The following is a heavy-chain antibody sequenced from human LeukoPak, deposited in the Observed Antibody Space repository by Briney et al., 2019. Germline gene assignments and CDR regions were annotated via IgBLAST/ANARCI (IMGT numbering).Heavy chain of an antibody. J-gene: IGHJ4*02. D-gene: IGHD3-16*02. Sequence: GRSLRLSCTASGFTFGDYAMSWFRQAPGKGLEWVGFIRSKAYCGTTEYAASVKGRFTISRDDYKSIAYLQMNSLKTEDTAVYSCTRDGDYIWGSYRNFDYWGQGTLVTVSS. CDR2: IRSKAYCGTT. CDR3: TRDGDYIWGSYRNFDY. CDR1: GFTFGDYA. V-gene: IGHV3-49*03.